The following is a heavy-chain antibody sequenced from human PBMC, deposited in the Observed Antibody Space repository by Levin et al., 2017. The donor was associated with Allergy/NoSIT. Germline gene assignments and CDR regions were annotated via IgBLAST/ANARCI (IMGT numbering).Heavy chain of an antibody. V-gene: IGHV4-59*01. CDR2: INYKETT. CDR1: GGSISTYY. J-gene: IGHJ5*02. D-gene: IGHD3-10*01. CDR3: ARDRPGGFDP. Sequence: ESLKISCTVSGGSISTYYWSWIRQPPGKGLEWIGYINYKETTNYNPSLKSRVTISIDMSKNQFSLKLSSVTAADTAVYYCARDRPGGFDPWGQGTLVAVSS.